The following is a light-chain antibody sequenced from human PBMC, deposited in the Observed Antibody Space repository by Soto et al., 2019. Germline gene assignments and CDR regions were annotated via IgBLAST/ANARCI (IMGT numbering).Light chain of an antibody. CDR1: QSISDW. Sequence: DIQMTQSRSTLSASVGDRVTITCRASQSISDWLAWYQQEPGKAPKLLISKASNLESRVPSRFCGSGSGTEFTLTISSLQPDDFATYYCQQYVTYSLTLGVGTKVDIK. CDR2: KAS. CDR3: QQYVTYSLT. J-gene: IGKJ4*01. V-gene: IGKV1-5*03.